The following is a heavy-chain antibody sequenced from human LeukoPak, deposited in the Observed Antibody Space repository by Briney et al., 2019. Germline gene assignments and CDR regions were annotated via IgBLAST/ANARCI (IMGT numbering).Heavy chain of an antibody. D-gene: IGHD2-15*01. CDR1: GFTFSNYV. CDR2: INGGGGST. J-gene: IGHJ4*02. V-gene: IGHV3-23*01. CDR3: VKDGRRSPPC. Sequence: PGGSLRLSSAASGFTFSNYVMSWVRQAPGKGPEWVSGINGGGGSTFYAESVTGRFTISRDNSKNTLFLQMNTLRAEDTAVYYCVKDGRRSPPCWGQGTLVTVSS.